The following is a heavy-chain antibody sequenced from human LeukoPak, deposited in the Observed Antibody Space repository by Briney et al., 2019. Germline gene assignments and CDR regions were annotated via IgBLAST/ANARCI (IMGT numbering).Heavy chain of an antibody. J-gene: IGHJ4*02. CDR3: ASIYFDSRGCYHFDY. V-gene: IGHV4-39*07. CDR2: IYFSGST. CDR1: GGSISSSSYY. D-gene: IGHD3-22*01. Sequence: PSETLSLTCTVSGGSISSSSYYWGWIRQPPGKGLELIGSIYFSGSTAYSPSLKSRVNISVDTSKNQFSLKLSSVTAADTAVYYCASIYFDSRGCYHFDYWGQGTLVTVSS.